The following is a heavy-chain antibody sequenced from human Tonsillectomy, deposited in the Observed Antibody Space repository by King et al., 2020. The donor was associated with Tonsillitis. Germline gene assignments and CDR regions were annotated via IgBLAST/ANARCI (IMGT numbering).Heavy chain of an antibody. CDR1: GCSISSGGYS. CDR2: ISHSGST. J-gene: IGHJ5*02. Sequence: QLQESASRLVKPSQTLSLTCAVSGCSISSGGYSCSWIRQPPGKGLEYIGYISHSGSTNYNPSLKSRVTISADRSKNQFSLTLSSVTAADTAVYYCARVGLLFGFDPWGQGTLVTVSS. D-gene: IGHD3/OR15-3a*01. CDR3: ARVGLLFGFDP. V-gene: IGHV4-30-2*01.